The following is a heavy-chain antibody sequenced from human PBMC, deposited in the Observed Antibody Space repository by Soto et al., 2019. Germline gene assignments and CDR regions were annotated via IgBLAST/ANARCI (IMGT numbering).Heavy chain of an antibody. Sequence: GGSLRLSCVASGFTFGTSGMSWVRQAPGKGLEWVSYISSSSSTIYYADSVKGRFTISRDKAKNSLYLQMNSLRAEDTAVYYCARDYYGSGSSVSFDYWGQGTLVTVSS. CDR2: ISSSSSTI. J-gene: IGHJ4*02. CDR1: GFTFGTSG. D-gene: IGHD3-10*01. CDR3: ARDYYGSGSSVSFDY. V-gene: IGHV3-48*01.